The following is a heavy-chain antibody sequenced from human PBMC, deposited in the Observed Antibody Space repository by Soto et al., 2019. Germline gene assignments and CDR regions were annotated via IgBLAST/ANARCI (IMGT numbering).Heavy chain of an antibody. CDR2: TYYSSKWYN. D-gene: IGHD4-17*01. Sequence: QTLSLTCAISGDSVASNSATWNLIRQSPSRGLEWLGRTYYSSKWYNEYAVSVKSRITINPDTSKNQFSLQLNSVTPEDTAVYYCARATRTWFDPWGQGTLVTVSS. J-gene: IGHJ5*02. CDR1: GDSVASNSAT. V-gene: IGHV6-1*01. CDR3: ARATRTWFDP.